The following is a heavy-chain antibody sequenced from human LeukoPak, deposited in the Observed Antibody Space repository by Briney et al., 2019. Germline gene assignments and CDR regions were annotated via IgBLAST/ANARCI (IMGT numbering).Heavy chain of an antibody. CDR1: GFTFSSYA. D-gene: IGHD3-10*01. V-gene: IGHV3-23*01. CDR2: ISGSGGST. J-gene: IGHJ5*02. CDR3: AKWSRRSGSYYNAADWFDP. Sequence: GGSLRLSCAASGFTFSSYAMSWVSQAPGKGLEWVSAISGSGGSTYYADSVKGRFTISRDNSKNTLYLQMNSLRAEDTAVYYCAKWSRRSGSYYNAADWFDPWGQGTLVTVSS.